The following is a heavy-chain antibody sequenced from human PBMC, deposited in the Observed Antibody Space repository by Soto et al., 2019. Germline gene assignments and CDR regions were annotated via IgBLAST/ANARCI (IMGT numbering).Heavy chain of an antibody. CDR2: ISGSGGST. CDR1: GFTFSSYA. CDR3: AKPRKGVVANCSGGSCYSYAFDI. D-gene: IGHD2-15*01. V-gene: IGHV3-23*01. Sequence: EVQLLESGGGLVQPGGSLRLSCAASGFTFSSYAMSWVRQAPGKGLEWVSAISGSGGSTYYADSVKGRFTISRDNFKNTLYLQMNSLRAEDTAVYYCAKPRKGVVANCSGGSCYSYAFDIWGQGTMVTVSS. J-gene: IGHJ3*02.